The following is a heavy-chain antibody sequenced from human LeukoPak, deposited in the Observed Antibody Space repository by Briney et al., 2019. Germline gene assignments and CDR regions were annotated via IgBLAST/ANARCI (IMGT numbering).Heavy chain of an antibody. CDR2: VKQDGSEK. D-gene: IGHD6-13*01. Sequence: GGSLRLSCAASGLIFSSYWMSWVRQAPGKGLEWVANVKQDGSEKYYVDSVKGRFTTSRDNAKNSLYLQMNSLRAEDTAVYYCAKDSYSKGDFWGQGVLVTVSS. CDR1: GLIFSSYW. V-gene: IGHV3-7*01. CDR3: AKDSYSKGDF. J-gene: IGHJ4*02.